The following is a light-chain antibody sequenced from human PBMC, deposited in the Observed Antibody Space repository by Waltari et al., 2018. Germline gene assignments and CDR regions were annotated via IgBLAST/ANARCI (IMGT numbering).Light chain of an antibody. CDR3: QQSYSTSFT. Sequence: MQMTQSPSFLSASVGDRVTITCRASQRISSRLNWYQQRPRKAPNLLIYAASSLRTGVPSRFSGSGSGTDFSLTISSLQPEDFATYYCQQSYSTSFTFGPGTKVDLK. V-gene: IGKV1-39*01. CDR1: QRISSR. CDR2: AAS. J-gene: IGKJ3*01.